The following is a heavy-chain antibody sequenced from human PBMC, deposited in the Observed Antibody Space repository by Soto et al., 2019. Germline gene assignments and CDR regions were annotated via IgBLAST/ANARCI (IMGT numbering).Heavy chain of an antibody. CDR3: ASELTAGGEEIDY. D-gene: IGHD2-21*01. J-gene: IGHJ4*02. CDR1: GFTFSSYG. CDR2: ISYDGSNK. V-gene: IGHV3-30*03. Sequence: QVQLVESGGGVVQPGRSLRLSCAASGFTFSSYGMHWVRQAPGKGLEWVAVISYDGSNKYYADSVKGRFTISRDNSKNTLYLQMNSLRAEDTAVYYCASELTAGGEEIDYWGQGTLVTVSS.